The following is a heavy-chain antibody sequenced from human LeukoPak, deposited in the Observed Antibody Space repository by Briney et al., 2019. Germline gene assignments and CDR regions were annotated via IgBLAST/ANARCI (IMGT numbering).Heavy chain of an antibody. Sequence: PSETLSLTCAVYGGSFGGYYWSWIRQPPGKGLEWIGEINHSGSTNYNPSLKSRVTISVDTSKNQFSLKLSSVTAADTGVYYCARGRLAVGLNWFDPWGQGTLVTVSS. CDR2: INHSGST. CDR1: GGSFGGYY. J-gene: IGHJ5*02. V-gene: IGHV4-34*01. CDR3: ARGRLAVGLNWFDP. D-gene: IGHD6-19*01.